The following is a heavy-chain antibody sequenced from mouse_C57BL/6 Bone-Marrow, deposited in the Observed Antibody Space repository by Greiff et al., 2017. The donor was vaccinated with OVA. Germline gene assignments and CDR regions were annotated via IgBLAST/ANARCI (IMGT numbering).Heavy chain of an antibody. CDR3: ARNGDGYYVAY. J-gene: IGHJ3*01. D-gene: IGHD2-3*01. CDR2: ISSGSSTI. CDR1: GFTFSDYG. V-gene: IGHV5-17*01. Sequence: EVQLVESGGGLVKPGGSLKLSCAASGFTFSDYGMHWVRQAPEKGLEWVAYISSGSSTIYYADTVKGRFTISRDNAKNTLFLQMTRLSSEDTAMYYCARNGDGYYVAYWGQGTLVTVSA.